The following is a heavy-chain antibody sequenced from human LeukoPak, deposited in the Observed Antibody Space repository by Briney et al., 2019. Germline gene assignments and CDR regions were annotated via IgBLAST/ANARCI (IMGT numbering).Heavy chain of an antibody. V-gene: IGHV3-23*01. J-gene: IGHJ4*02. CDR3: AKEEDENGDYDGDY. CDR1: GFTFSSYA. Sequence: PGGSLRLSCAASGFTFSSYAMSWVRQAPGKGLEWVSAISGSGGSTYYADSVKGRFTISRDNSKNTLYLQMNSLRAGDTAVYYCAKEEDENGDYDGDYWGQGTLVTVSS. D-gene: IGHD4-17*01. CDR2: ISGSGGST.